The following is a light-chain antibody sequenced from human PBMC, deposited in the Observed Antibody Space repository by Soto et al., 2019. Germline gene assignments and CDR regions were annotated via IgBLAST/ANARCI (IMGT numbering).Light chain of an antibody. V-gene: IGLV2-14*01. Sequence: QSVLTQPASVSGSPGQSITISCTGTSSDAGGYNYVSWYQQHPGKAPKLMIYDVSNRPSGVSNRFSGSKSGNTASLTISGLQAEVEADYYCSSYTSSSTLDVVFGGGTKLTVL. CDR1: SSDAGGYNY. J-gene: IGLJ2*01. CDR2: DVS. CDR3: SSYTSSSTLDVV.